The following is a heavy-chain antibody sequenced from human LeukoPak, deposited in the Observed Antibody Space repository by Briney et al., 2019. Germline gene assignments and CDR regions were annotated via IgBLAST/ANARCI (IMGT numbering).Heavy chain of an antibody. CDR3: ARSAKYYKPVYYGSGKYYYYMDV. Sequence: GASVKVSCKVSGYTLTELSMHWVRQAPGKGLEWMGGFDPEDGETIYAQKFQGRVTMTEDTSTDTAYMELSSLRSEDTAVYYCARSAKYYKPVYYGSGKYYYYMDVWGKGTTVTISS. V-gene: IGHV1-24*01. D-gene: IGHD3-10*01. CDR2: FDPEDGET. J-gene: IGHJ6*03. CDR1: GYTLTELS.